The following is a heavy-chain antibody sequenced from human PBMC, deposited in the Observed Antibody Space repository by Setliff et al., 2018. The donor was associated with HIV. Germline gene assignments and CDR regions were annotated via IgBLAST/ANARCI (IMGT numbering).Heavy chain of an antibody. J-gene: IGHJ3*01. V-gene: IGHV3-23*01. CDR2: ITDGGGTT. D-gene: IGHD2-15*01. CDR3: AKKGPYCKSGSCHPDAFDF. CDR1: GFIFSAYA. Sequence: SGGSLRLSCAASGFIFSAYAMSWVRQGPEKGLEWVSAITDGGGTTYYADSVKGRFTISRDNSKNTLYLQMNSLRAEDTAIYYCAKKGPYCKSGSCHPDAFDFWGQGTMVT.